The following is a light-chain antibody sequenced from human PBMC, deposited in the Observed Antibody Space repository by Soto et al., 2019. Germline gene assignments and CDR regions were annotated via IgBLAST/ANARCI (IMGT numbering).Light chain of an antibody. CDR1: QNVYTN. CDR3: QQYNRWPTYT. V-gene: IGKV3-15*01. J-gene: IGKJ2*01. Sequence: ETVMTQSPATLSVSPGETATLSCRASQNVYTNLAWYQQKPGQAPRLVLYGASTRANGVPARFSGSGSGTELTLTISSLQSEDFAVYYCQQYNRWPTYTFGQGTKVDIK. CDR2: GAS.